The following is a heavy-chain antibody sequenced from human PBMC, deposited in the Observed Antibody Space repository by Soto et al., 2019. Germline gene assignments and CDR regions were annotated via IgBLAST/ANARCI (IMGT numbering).Heavy chain of an antibody. Sequence: ASVKVSCKVSGYTLTELSMHWVRQAPGKGLEWMGGFDPEDGETIYAQKFQGRVTMTEDTSTDTAYMELSSLRSEDTAVYYCATEQSGSYPHYYYYGMDVWGQGTTVTVS. J-gene: IGHJ6*02. CDR2: FDPEDGET. V-gene: IGHV1-24*01. CDR3: ATEQSGSYPHYYYYGMDV. CDR1: GYTLTELS. D-gene: IGHD1-26*01.